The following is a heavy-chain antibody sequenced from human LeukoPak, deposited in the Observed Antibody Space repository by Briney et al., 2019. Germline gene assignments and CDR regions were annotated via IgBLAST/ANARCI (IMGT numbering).Heavy chain of an antibody. J-gene: IGHJ6*03. Sequence: GGSLRLSCAASGFTFSSYWMSWVRQAPGKGLEWVANIKQDGSEKYYVDSVKGRFTISRDNGKNSLYLQMNSLRAEDTAVYYCARDWGSSGYYYYYYYMDVWGKGTTVTVSS. CDR2: IKQDGSEK. D-gene: IGHD3-22*01. CDR1: GFTFSSYW. V-gene: IGHV3-7*01. CDR3: ARDWGSSGYYYYYYYMDV.